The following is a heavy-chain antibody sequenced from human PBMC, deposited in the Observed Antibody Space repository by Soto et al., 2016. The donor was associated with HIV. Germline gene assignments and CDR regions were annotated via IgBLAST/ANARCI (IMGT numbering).Heavy chain of an antibody. D-gene: IGHD6-13*01. J-gene: IGHJ6*03. Sequence: VQLVESGGGVVQPGRSLRLSCAASGFTFSSYGMHWVRQAPGKGLEWVAVIWYDGSNKYYADSVKGRFTISRDNSKNTLYLQMNSLRAEDTAVYYCARAVGIWSAAASYYYYYYMDVWGQKGHGHRLL. CDR3: ARAVGIWSAAASYYYYYYMDV. CDR1: GFTFSSYG. CDR2: IWYDGSNK. V-gene: IGHV3-33*01.